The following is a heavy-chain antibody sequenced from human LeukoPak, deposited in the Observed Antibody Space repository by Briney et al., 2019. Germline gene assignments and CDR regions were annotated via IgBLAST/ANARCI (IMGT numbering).Heavy chain of an antibody. V-gene: IGHV4-38-2*02. J-gene: IGHJ5*02. Sequence: PSETLSLTCTVSGYSISGGYYWGWIRQPPGKGLEWIGSIYHSGSTYYNPSLKSRVTISVDTSKNQFSLKLSSVTAADTAVYYCARVDIVLDPWGQGTLVTVSS. CDR3: ARVDIVLDP. CDR2: IYHSGST. D-gene: IGHD2-8*01. CDR1: GYSISGGYY.